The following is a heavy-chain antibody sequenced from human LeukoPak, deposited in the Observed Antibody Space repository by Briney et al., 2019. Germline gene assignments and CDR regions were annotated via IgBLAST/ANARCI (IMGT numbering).Heavy chain of an antibody. J-gene: IGHJ5*02. Sequence: SETLSLTCTVSGGSISSSSYYWGWIRQPPGKGLEWIGSIYYSGSTYYNPSLKSRVTISVDTSKNQFSLKLSSVTAADTAVYYCARGRRAAKGNWFDPWGQGTLVTVSS. CDR1: GGSISSSSYY. CDR2: IYYSGST. V-gene: IGHV4-39*07. D-gene: IGHD2-15*01. CDR3: ARGRRAAKGNWFDP.